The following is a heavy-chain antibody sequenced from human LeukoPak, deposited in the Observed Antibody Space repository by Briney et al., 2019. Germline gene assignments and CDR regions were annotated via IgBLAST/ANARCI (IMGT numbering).Heavy chain of an antibody. V-gene: IGHV3-48*03. CDR2: ISFSGGTI. CDR3: ARDPIVVVTGFDY. J-gene: IGHJ4*02. CDR1: GFTFSSYG. Sequence: PGGSLRLSCAASGFTFSSYGMNWVRQAPGKGLEWVSYISFSGGTIFYADSVKGRFTISRDNAKNSLYLQMNSLRAEDTAVYYCARDPIVVVTGFDYWGQGTLVTVSS. D-gene: IGHD2-21*02.